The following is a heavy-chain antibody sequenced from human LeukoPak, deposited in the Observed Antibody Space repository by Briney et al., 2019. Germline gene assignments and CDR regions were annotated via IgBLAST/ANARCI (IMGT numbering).Heavy chain of an antibody. CDR3: ARDGGHGYSFAY. CDR1: GDTFSINIAA. J-gene: IGHJ4*02. Sequence: SQTLSLTCAIPGDTFSINIAAWNCIRQSPSRGLEWLGRIYYRVNWYNDYAVSVKSPITINPDTSKNQFSLHLNSVTPQCSAEYSCARDGGHGYSFAYWGQGTLVTVSS. CDR2: IYYRVNWYN. D-gene: IGHD2-15*01. V-gene: IGHV6-1*01.